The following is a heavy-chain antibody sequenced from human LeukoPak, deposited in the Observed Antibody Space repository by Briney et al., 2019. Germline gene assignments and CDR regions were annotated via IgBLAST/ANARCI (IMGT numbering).Heavy chain of an antibody. Sequence: SETLSLTCTVSGGSISSSSYYWGWIRQPPGKGLEWIGSIYYSGSTNYNPSLKSRVTISVDTSKNQFSLKLSSVTAADTAVYYCARVNYDFWSGHDYWGQGTLVTVSS. CDR1: GGSISSSSYY. D-gene: IGHD3-3*01. J-gene: IGHJ4*02. V-gene: IGHV4-39*07. CDR3: ARVNYDFWSGHDY. CDR2: IYYSGST.